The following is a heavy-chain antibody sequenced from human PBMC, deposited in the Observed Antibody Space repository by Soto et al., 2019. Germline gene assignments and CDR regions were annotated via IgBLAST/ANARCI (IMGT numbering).Heavy chain of an antibody. CDR1: GFTFSSYD. CDR3: ARGKRITIFGVVTNHWYFDL. V-gene: IGHV3-13*05. D-gene: IGHD3-3*01. Sequence: VQLVESGGGLVQPGGSLRLSCAASGFTFSSYDMHWVRQATGKGLEWVSAIGTAGDPYYPGSVKGRFTISRENAKNSLYLQMNSLRAGDTAVYYCARGKRITIFGVVTNHWYFDLWGRGTLVTVSS. J-gene: IGHJ2*01. CDR2: IGTAGDP.